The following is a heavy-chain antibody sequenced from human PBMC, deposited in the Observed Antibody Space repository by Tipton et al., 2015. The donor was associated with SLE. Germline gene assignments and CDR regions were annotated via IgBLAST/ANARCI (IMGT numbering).Heavy chain of an antibody. Sequence: TLSLTCTVSGGSISSGGYYWGWVRQPPGKGLEWLGSVFYSGRYYYNASLEGRLTISLDTSKNQFSLKLSSVTAADTAVYYCARDSVWVQGVKGAFDIWGQGTMVTVSS. D-gene: IGHD3-10*01. CDR2: VFYSGRY. CDR1: GGSISSGGYY. V-gene: IGHV4-39*07. J-gene: IGHJ3*02. CDR3: ARDSVWVQGVKGAFDI.